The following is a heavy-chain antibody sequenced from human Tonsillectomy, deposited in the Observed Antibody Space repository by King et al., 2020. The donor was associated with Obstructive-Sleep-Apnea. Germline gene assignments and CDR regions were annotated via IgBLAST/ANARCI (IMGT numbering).Heavy chain of an antibody. Sequence: QLQESGPGLVKPSETLSLTCTVSGGSISSYYWSWIRQPPGKGLEWIGYIYYSGSTNYNPSLKSRVTISVDTSKNQFSLKLSPLTAADTAVYYCARPRRATSGAFDIWGQGTMVTVSS. D-gene: IGHD5-12*01. V-gene: IGHV4-59*08. CDR3: ARPRRATSGAFDI. CDR1: GGSISSYY. CDR2: IYYSGST. J-gene: IGHJ3*02.